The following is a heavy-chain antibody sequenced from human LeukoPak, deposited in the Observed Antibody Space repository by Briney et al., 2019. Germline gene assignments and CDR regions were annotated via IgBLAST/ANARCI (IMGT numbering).Heavy chain of an antibody. V-gene: IGHV1-46*01. CDR2: INPSGGST. J-gene: IGHJ3*02. CDR3: ARWSYYDSSGYFVGAFDI. CDR1: GYTFTSYY. Sequence: GASVKVSCKASGYTFTSYYMHWVRQAPGQGLEWMGLINPSGGSTRYAQKFQGRVTVTRDTSTSTLYMDVSSLRSQDTAVYYCARWSYYDSSGYFVGAFDIWGQGTMVTVSS. D-gene: IGHD3-22*01.